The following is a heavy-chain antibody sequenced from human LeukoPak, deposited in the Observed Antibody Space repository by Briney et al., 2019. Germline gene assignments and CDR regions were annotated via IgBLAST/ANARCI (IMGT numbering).Heavy chain of an antibody. CDR1: GFTFSSYS. D-gene: IGHD3-3*01. CDR3: ASPTSITIFGVVIWDYYYYGMDV. Sequence: GGSLRLSCAASGFTFSSYSMNWVRQAPGKGLEWVSSISSSSSYIYYADSVKGRFTISRDNAKNSLYLQMNSLRSEDTAVYYCASPTSITIFGVVIWDYYYYGMDVWGQGTTVTVSS. V-gene: IGHV3-21*04. CDR2: ISSSSSYI. J-gene: IGHJ6*02.